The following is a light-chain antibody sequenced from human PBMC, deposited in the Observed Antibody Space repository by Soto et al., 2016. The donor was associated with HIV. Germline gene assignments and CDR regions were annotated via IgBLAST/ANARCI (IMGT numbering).Light chain of an antibody. J-gene: IGKJ3*01. CDR2: AAS. CDR3: QQANSFPRT. V-gene: IGKV1-39*01. CDR1: QSISTY. Sequence: DIQMTQSPSSLSASVGDRVTITCRASQSISTYLNWYQQKPGKAPKLLIYAASTLQSGVPSRFSGSGSATDFTLTISSLQPEDFATYYCQQANSFPRTFGPGTKVDIK.